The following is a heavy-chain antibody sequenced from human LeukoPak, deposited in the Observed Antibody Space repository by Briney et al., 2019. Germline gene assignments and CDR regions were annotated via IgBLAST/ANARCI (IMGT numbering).Heavy chain of an antibody. CDR2: ISGSGGST. CDR3: AKDRLATRTFDY. D-gene: IGHD5-24*01. Sequence: PGGSLRLSCAASGFTFSSYAMSWVRQAPGKGLEWVSAISGSGGSTDYADSVKGRFTISRDNPKNTLYLQMNSLRAEDTAAYYCAKDRLATRTFDYWGQGTLVTVSS. J-gene: IGHJ4*02. V-gene: IGHV3-23*01. CDR1: GFTFSSYA.